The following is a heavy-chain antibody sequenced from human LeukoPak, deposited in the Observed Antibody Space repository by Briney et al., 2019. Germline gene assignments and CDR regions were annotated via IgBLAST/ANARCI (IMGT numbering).Heavy chain of an antibody. CDR1: GGSISSSSYY. V-gene: IGHV4-39*01. CDR3: ARLATRLRAPGDFDY. D-gene: IGHD1-14*01. Sequence: PSETLSLTCTVSGGSISSSSYYWGWIRQPPGKGLEWIGSIYYSGSTYYNPSLKSRVTISVDTSKNQFSLKLSSVTAADTAVYYCARLATRLRAPGDFDYWGQGTLVTVSS. CDR2: IYYSGST. J-gene: IGHJ4*02.